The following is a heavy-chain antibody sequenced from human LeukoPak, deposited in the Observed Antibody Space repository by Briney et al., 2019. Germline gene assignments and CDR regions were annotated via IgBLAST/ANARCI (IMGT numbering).Heavy chain of an antibody. CDR3: AREYTVVTFYYFDN. CDR1: GYIFTDYY. J-gene: IGHJ4*02. D-gene: IGHD4-23*01. CDR2: MRPSGGST. V-gene: IGHV1-46*01. Sequence: ASVKVSCEASGYIFTDYYMHWVRQAPGQGLEWMGIMRPSGGSTTYAQKFQGRVTMTRDTSTSTVYMELSSLRSDDTAMYYCAREYTVVTFYYFDNWGQGTPVTVSS.